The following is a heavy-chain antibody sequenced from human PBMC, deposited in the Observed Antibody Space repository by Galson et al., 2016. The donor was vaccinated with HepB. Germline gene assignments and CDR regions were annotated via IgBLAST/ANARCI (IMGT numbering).Heavy chain of an antibody. CDR1: GYMFSGYW. V-gene: IGHV5-51*01. J-gene: IGHJ2*01. CDR3: ARLGGTTRGGYFDL. Sequence: QSGAEVKKPGESLKISCEGSGYMFSGYWIGWVRQMPGKGLEWMGIIYPGDSDTRYSPSFQGQVTISVDKCINTAYLQWSSLKTSDTAMYYCARLGGTTRGGYFDLWGRGTLVTVSS. D-gene: IGHD3-16*01. CDR2: IYPGDSDT.